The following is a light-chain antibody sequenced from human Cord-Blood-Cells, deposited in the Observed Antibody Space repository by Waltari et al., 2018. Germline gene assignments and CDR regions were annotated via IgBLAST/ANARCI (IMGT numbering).Light chain of an antibody. J-gene: IGLJ3*02. CDR2: EGS. CDR3: CAYAGSSTWV. V-gene: IGLV2-23*01. CDR1: SSDVGSYNL. Sequence: QSALTQPASVSGSPGQSITISCTGTSSDVGSYNLSSWYQQHPGKAPKLMIYEGSKRPAGFSIRFSGSKSGNTASLTISGLQAEDEADYYCCAYAGSSTWVFGGGTKLTVL.